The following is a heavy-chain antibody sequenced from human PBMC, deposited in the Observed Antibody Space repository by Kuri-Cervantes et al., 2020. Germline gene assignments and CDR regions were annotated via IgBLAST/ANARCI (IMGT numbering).Heavy chain of an antibody. CDR3: ARERLYFGESGAFDV. J-gene: IGHJ3*01. CDR2: IYYSGST. Sequence: GSLRLSCAVSGHSISTNYYWGWIRQPPGKGLEWIGYIYYSGSTNYNPSLKSRVAISVDTSKNQFSLKLSSVTAADTAVYYCARERLYFGESGAFDVWSPGTKVTVSS. V-gene: IGHV4-59*12. D-gene: IGHD3-10*01. CDR1: GHSISTNYY.